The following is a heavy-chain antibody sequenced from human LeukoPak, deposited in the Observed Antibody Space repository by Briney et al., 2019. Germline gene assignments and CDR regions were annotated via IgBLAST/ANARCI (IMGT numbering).Heavy chain of an antibody. CDR2: IRQDGGER. D-gene: IGHD6-19*01. J-gene: IGHJ4*02. Sequence: GGSLRLSCAASGFTFSNYAMTWVRQAPGKGLEWVANIRQDGGERYYVDSVTGRFIISRDNAKNSLYLQMNSLRAEDTAIYYCARGTSGWPGVDYWGQGTLVIVSS. V-gene: IGHV3-7*03. CDR3: ARGTSGWPGVDY. CDR1: GFTFSNYA.